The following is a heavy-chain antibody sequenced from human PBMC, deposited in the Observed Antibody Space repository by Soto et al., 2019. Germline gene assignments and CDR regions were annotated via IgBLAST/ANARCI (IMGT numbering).Heavy chain of an antibody. CDR1: GFTFTNYG. J-gene: IGHJ4*02. CDR2: ITGSTGDT. V-gene: IGHV1-18*01. D-gene: IGHD2-15*01. Sequence: QVQLVQSGAEVKKPGASVKVSCKDSGFTFTNYGISWVRQAPGQGFEWMGWITGSTGDTNYAQKFQDRLAMTTDTSADTAYMELRSLRGDDTAVYYCARDKVGTAADFWGQGTLVTVSS. CDR3: ARDKVGTAADF.